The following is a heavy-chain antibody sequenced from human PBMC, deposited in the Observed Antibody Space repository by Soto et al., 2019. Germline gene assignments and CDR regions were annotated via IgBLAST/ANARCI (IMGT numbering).Heavy chain of an antibody. J-gene: IGHJ4*02. Sequence: EVQLLESGGGLVQPGGSLRLSCAASGFTFSSYAMSWVRQAPGKGLEWVSTISVGGVSTYYADSVKGRFTISRDNSKNTLDLQMNSLRAEDAAIYYCAKGSTAYYYDSWGQGTLVTVSS. D-gene: IGHD2-8*02. CDR1: GFTFSSYA. CDR3: AKGSTAYYYDS. V-gene: IGHV3-23*01. CDR2: ISVGGVST.